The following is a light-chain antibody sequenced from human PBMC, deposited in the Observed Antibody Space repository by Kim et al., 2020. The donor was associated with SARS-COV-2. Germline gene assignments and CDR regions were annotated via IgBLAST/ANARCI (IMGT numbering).Light chain of an antibody. J-gene: IGKJ2*01. CDR3: QLYGRSPRT. CDR1: SDVIRRY. Sequence: GETPTLYCTATSDVIRRYTASYHQKPAPAPTLLISGASSRAAVIPDIFSGSVSGTDFTLTVSSLEPEVFVLYYCQLYGRSPRTLGQGTKLEI. CDR2: GAS. V-gene: IGKV3-20*01.